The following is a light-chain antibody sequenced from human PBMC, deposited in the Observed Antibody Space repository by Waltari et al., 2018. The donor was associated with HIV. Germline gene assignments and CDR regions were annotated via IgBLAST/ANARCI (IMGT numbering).Light chain of an antibody. CDR1: SPNMQCRP. J-gene: IGLJ2*01. Sequence: QSVLTQPPSASEAPGLRVPIPCAESSPNMQCRPVNCYQQLSGSVPTLLIYRSDLRPSGVPDRFSGSKSATSASLAISGLQAEDEATYYCASCDDSLNGVIFGGGTELTVL. CDR2: RSD. CDR3: ASCDDSLNGVI. V-gene: IGLV1-44*01.